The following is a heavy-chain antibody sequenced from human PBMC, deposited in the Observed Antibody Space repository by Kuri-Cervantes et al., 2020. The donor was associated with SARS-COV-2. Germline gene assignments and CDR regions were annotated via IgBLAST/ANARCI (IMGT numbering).Heavy chain of an antibody. Sequence: GGSLRLSCAASGFTFSGYAMSWVRQAPGKGLEWVSAISGSGGSTYYADSVKGRFTISRDNSKNALYLQMNSLRAEDTAVYYCAKDGLAAAGLHYYYYCGMDVWGQGTTVTVSS. CDR1: GFTFSGYA. CDR3: AKDGLAAAGLHYYYYCGMDV. D-gene: IGHD6-13*01. J-gene: IGHJ6*02. CDR2: ISGSGGST. V-gene: IGHV3-23*01.